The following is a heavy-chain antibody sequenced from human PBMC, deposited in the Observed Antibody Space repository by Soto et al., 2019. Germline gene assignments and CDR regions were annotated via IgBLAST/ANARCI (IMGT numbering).Heavy chain of an antibody. J-gene: IGHJ4*02. V-gene: IGHV3-15*07. CDR1: DFILSDAW. Sequence: EVQLEESGGGLIKPGESLTLSCAASDFILSDAWMKWVRQAPGKGLEWVGRIKSKAHGGTTDYAAPLKGRFTILRDDAKNTLYLQMNSLQTEDKATSYCASYRDSSGLRRYDYWGEGALVTVSS. D-gene: IGHD3-22*01. CDR3: ASYRDSSGLRRYDY. CDR2: IKSKAHGGTT.